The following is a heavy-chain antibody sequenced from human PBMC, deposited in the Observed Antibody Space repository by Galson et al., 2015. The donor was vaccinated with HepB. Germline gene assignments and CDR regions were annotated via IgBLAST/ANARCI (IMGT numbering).Heavy chain of an antibody. CDR2: INAGNGNT. V-gene: IGHV1-3*01. J-gene: IGHJ3*02. D-gene: IGHD1-1*01. CDR1: GYTFTSYA. Sequence: SVKVSCKASGYTFTSYAMHWVRQAPGQRLEWMGWINAGNGNTKYSQKFQGRVTITRDTSASTAYMELSSLRSEDTAVYYCAKSRTGLGLVDIWGQGTMVTVST. CDR3: AKSRTGLGLVDI.